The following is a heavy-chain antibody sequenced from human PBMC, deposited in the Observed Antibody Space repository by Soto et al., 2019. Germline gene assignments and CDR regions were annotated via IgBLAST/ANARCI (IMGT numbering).Heavy chain of an antibody. J-gene: IGHJ4*02. CDR3: ARYRREAVAGYTLDN. V-gene: IGHV4-59*01. CDR2: VYNSGST. D-gene: IGHD6-13*01. CDR1: GGSITSNH. Sequence: WGALALTCPVSGGSITSNHWTWIRPTPGKGLEWIGYVYNSGSTNYNPSLKSRVTISEDTSKSQCSLKVNSMTAADTAVYYCARYRREAVAGYTLDNWGQGSLVTGS.